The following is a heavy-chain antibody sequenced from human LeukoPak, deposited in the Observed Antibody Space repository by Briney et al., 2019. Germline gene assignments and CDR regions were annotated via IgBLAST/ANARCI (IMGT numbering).Heavy chain of an antibody. J-gene: IGHJ4*02. V-gene: IGHV4-59*01. CDR3: ASHYTTELFDY. CDR1: GGSISSYY. D-gene: IGHD3-10*01. CDR2: IYYSGST. Sequence: SETLSLTCTVSGGSISSYYWSWIRQPPGKGLEWIGYIYYSGSTNYNPPLKSRVTISVDTSKNQFSLKLSSVTAADTAVYYCASHYTTELFDYWGQGTLVTVSS.